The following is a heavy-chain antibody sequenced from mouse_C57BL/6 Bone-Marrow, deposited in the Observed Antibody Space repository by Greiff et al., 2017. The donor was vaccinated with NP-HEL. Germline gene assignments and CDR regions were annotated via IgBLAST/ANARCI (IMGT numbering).Heavy chain of an antibody. J-gene: IGHJ3*01. CDR2: ILPGSGST. D-gene: IGHD3-2*02. CDR1: GYTFTGYW. CDR3: ARRTAQARGFAY. V-gene: IGHV1-9*01. Sequence: QVQLQQSGAELMKPGASVKLSCKATGYTFTGYWIEWVKQRPGHGLEWIGEILPGSGSTNYNEKFKGKATFTADTSSNTAYMQLYSLTTEDSAIDYCARRTAQARGFAYGGQGTLVTVSA.